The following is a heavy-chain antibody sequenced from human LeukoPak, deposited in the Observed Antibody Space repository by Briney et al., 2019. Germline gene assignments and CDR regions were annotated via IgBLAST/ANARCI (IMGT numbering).Heavy chain of an antibody. Sequence: SETLSLPCPVSGGSISSYYWSWIRQPPGKGLAWIGYIYYSGSTNYNPSLKSRVTISVDTSKNQFSLKLNSVTAADTAVYYCARDRSDSSGWYYFDYWGQGTLVTVSS. CDR2: IYYSGST. CDR1: GGSISSYY. CDR3: ARDRSDSSGWYYFDY. V-gene: IGHV4-59*01. J-gene: IGHJ4*02. D-gene: IGHD6-19*01.